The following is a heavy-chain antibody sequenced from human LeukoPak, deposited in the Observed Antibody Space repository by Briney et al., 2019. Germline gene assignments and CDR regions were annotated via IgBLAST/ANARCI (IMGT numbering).Heavy chain of an antibody. V-gene: IGHV3-7*01. CDR2: IKPDESEK. CDR1: GFSFSGSW. J-gene: IGHJ3*02. CDR3: ARARSYSFDI. D-gene: IGHD5-12*01. Sequence: GGSLRLFCAASGFSFSGSWMSWVRQAPGKGLEWVAHIKPDESEKFYMDSVKGRFAVSRDNAKSLVFLLMNSLRAEDTAVYYCARARSYSFDIWGQGTMVTVSS.